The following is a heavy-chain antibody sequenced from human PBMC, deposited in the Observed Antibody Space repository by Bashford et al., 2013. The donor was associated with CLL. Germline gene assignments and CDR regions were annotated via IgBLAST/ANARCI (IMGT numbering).Heavy chain of an antibody. CDR3: ARVIPDDIVVVPAAIYYYGMDV. V-gene: IGHV1-69*13. J-gene: IGHJ6*02. CDR1: RHLPAAYA. CDR2: IIPIFGTA. Sequence: SVKVVLQGFWRHLPAAYAYQLGCDRPLDKGLEWMGGIIPIFGTANYAQKFQGRVTITADESTSTAYMELSSLRSEDTAVYYCARVIPDDIVVVPAAIYYYGMDVWGPRDPRSPRLL. D-gene: IGHD2-2*01.